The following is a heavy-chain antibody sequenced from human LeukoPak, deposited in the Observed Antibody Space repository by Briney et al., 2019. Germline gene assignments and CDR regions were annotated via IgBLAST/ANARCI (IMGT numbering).Heavy chain of an antibody. CDR3: ARVIESYYDSSGYHTQLRYYFDY. Sequence: GGSLRLSCAASGFTFSSYGMHWVRQAPGKGLEWVAVIWYDGSNKYYADSVKGRFTISRDNSKNTLYLQMNSLRAEDTAVYYCARVIESYYDSSGYHTQLRYYFDYWGQGTLVTVSS. CDR1: GFTFSSYG. D-gene: IGHD3-22*01. J-gene: IGHJ4*02. CDR2: IWYDGSNK. V-gene: IGHV3-33*01.